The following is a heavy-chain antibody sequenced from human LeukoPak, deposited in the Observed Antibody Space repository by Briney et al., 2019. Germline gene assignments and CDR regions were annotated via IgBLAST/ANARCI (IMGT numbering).Heavy chain of an antibody. D-gene: IGHD3-22*01. CDR3: ARQTYYYDSAGIDAFDI. CDR1: GGSFSGYY. Sequence: PSETLSLTCAVYGGSFSGYYWSWIRQPPGKGLEWIGEINHSGSTNYNPSLNSRVTISRDTSKNHFSLELSSVTAADTAVYYCARQTYYYDSAGIDAFDIWGQGTMVTVSS. CDR2: INHSGST. J-gene: IGHJ3*02. V-gene: IGHV4-34*01.